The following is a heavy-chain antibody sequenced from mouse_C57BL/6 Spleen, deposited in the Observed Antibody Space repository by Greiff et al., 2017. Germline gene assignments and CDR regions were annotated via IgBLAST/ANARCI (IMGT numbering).Heavy chain of an antibody. J-gene: IGHJ2*01. D-gene: IGHD5-1*01. V-gene: IGHV1-61*01. Sequence: QVQLQQPGAELVRPGSSVKLSCKASGYTFTSYWMDWVKQRPGQGLEWIGNIYPSDSETHYNQKFKDKATLTVDKSSSTAYMQLSSLTSEDSAVYYCAVERGTYYFDYWGQGTTLTVSS. CDR2: IYPSDSET. CDR1: GYTFTSYW. CDR3: AVERGTYYFDY.